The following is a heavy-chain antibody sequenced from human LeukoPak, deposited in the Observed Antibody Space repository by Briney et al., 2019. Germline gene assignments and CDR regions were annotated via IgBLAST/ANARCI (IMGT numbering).Heavy chain of an antibody. CDR3: ASDSGWYDAFDI. J-gene: IGHJ3*02. Sequence: SETLSLTCTVSGASISSYYWSWIRQPPGKGLEWIGAIYYSGSIKYNPSLKSRVTMSVDTSKNQFSLKLSSVTAADTAVYYCASDSGWYDAFDIWGQGTMVTVSS. CDR2: IYYSGSI. CDR1: GASISSYY. V-gene: IGHV4-59*01. D-gene: IGHD6-19*01.